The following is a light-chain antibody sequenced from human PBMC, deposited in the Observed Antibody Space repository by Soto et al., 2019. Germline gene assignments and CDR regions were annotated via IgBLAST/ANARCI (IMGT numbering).Light chain of an antibody. J-gene: IGKJ2*01. CDR3: QQYDDVPYS. V-gene: IGKV1-33*01. CDR1: QDISKY. Sequence: DIQMTQSPSSLSASVGDRVTITCQASQDISKYLNWYQHKPGKAPNLLIYDTSNLEVGVPSRFSGSGSGTEFTFTISSLQPEDFATYYCQQYDDVPYSFGQGTRLEIK. CDR2: DTS.